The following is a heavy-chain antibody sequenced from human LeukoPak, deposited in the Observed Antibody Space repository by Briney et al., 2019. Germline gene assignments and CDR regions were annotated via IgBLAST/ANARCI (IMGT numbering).Heavy chain of an antibody. V-gene: IGHV3-23*01. CDR2: ISGGGGST. D-gene: IGHD6-19*01. CDR3: ARSSGWYGWFDP. J-gene: IGHJ5*02. CDR1: GFTFTSYS. Sequence: PGGSLRLSCAASGFTFTSYSMNWVRQAPGKGLEWVSTISGGGGSTYYADSVKGRFTISRDNSKNTLYLQVNSLRAEDTAVYYCARSSGWYGWFDPWGQGTLVTVSS.